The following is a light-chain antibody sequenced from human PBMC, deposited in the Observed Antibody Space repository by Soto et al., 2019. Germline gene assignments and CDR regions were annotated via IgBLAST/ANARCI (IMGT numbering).Light chain of an antibody. V-gene: IGLV1-40*01. CDR3: QSHDNSLSGSWV. J-gene: IGLJ3*02. CDR2: KNN. CDR1: SSNIGAGYD. Sequence: QPVLTQPPSVSGAPGQRVTISCTGSSSNIGAGYDIHWYQQVPGTAPKLLIYKNNNRPSGVPDRFSGSKSGTSASLAITGLQAEDEADYYCQSHDNSLSGSWVFGGGTKVTVL.